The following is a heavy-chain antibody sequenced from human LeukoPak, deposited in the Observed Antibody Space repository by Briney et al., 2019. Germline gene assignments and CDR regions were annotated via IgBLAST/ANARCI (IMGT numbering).Heavy chain of an antibody. J-gene: IGHJ4*02. CDR3: ARDLSAAFDF. Sequence: PGRSLRLSCAASGFTFSSYAMHWVRQAPGKGLEWVARLVYDERIDYANSVKGRFSISRDNSKNTLFLDMSDLRVEDTAVYYCARDLSAAFDFWGQGVLVTVSS. CDR1: GFTFSSYA. D-gene: IGHD6-19*01. V-gene: IGHV3-33*08. CDR2: LVYDERI.